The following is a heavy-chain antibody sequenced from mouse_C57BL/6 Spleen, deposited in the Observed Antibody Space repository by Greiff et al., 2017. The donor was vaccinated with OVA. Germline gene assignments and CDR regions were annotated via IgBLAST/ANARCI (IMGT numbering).Heavy chain of an antibody. CDR2: INPNNGGT. CDR3: ARFDGYIGDYFDY. CDR1: GYTFTDYY. D-gene: IGHD2-3*01. Sequence: EVQLQQSGPELVKPGASVKISCKASGYTFTDYYMNWVKQSHGKSLEWIGDINPNNGGTSYNQKFKGKATLTVDKSSSTAYMELRSLTSEDSAVYYCARFDGYIGDYFDYWGQGTTLTVSS. V-gene: IGHV1-26*01. J-gene: IGHJ2*01.